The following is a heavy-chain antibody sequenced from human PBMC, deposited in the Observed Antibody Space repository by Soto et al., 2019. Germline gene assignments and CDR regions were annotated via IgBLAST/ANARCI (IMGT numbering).Heavy chain of an antibody. Sequence: QVQLQESGPGLVKPSETLSLTCTVSGGSVSSGSYYWSWIRQPPGKGLEWIGYIFYSGSTNYNPSLKSRVTISVDTSKNQISLKLSSVTAADTAVYYCARETRYYDFGSGYPSDYYYGMDVWGQGTTVTVSS. CDR3: ARETRYYDFGSGYPSDYYYGMDV. CDR1: GGSVSSGSYY. V-gene: IGHV4-61*01. CDR2: IFYSGST. D-gene: IGHD3-3*01. J-gene: IGHJ6*02.